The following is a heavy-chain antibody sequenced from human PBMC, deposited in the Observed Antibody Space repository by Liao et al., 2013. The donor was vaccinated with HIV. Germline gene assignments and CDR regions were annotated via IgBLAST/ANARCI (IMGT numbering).Heavy chain of an antibody. CDR3: ARGTDYSNYVAPGTQKYFDP. Sequence: QVLLQESGLRLVRPSETLSLSCGVSGGSVKTAAYTWGWIRQAPGKALEWIGTVTHTGSVNYNPSLRSGVFVSIDTSQNRFSLTFHSVSDADTGVYYCARGTDYSNYVAPGTQKYFDPWGQGTLVTVSS. D-gene: IGHD4-11*01. CDR1: GGSVKTAAYT. V-gene: IGHV4-61*08. CDR2: VTHTGSV. J-gene: IGHJ4*02.